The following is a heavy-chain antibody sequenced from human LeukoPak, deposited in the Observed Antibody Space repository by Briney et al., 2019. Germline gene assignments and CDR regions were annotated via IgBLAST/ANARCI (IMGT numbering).Heavy chain of an antibody. CDR2: ISYDGTNK. CDR3: AKDLYYYDSIDGGFDY. D-gene: IGHD3-22*01. V-gene: IGHV3-30*18. CDR1: GFTFSSYE. J-gene: IGHJ4*02. Sequence: GGSLRLSCAASGFTFSSYEMNWVRQAPGKGLEWVAVISYDGTNKYYADSVKGRFTISRDNSKNTLYLQMNSLRAEDTAVYYCAKDLYYYDSIDGGFDYWGQGTLVTVSS.